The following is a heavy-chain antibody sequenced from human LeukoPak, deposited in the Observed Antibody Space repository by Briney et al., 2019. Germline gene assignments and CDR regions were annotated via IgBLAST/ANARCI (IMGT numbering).Heavy chain of an antibody. D-gene: IGHD3-3*01. Sequence: PSETLSLTCAVYGGSFSGYYWSWIRQPPGKGLEWIGEINHSGSTNYNPSLKSRVTISVDTSKNQFSLKLSSVTAADTAVYYCGRRVEDAFDIWGQGTMVTVSS. CDR2: INHSGST. CDR1: GGSFSGYY. CDR3: GRRVEDAFDI. V-gene: IGHV4-34*01. J-gene: IGHJ3*02.